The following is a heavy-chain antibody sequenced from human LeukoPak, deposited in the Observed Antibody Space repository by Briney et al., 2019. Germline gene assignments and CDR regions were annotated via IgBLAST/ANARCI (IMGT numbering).Heavy chain of an antibody. J-gene: IGHJ4*02. Sequence: GGSLRLSCAASGFTFSSYAMNWVRQAPGKGLEWVSFMSSSGSYIYYADSVKGRFTISRDNAKNSLYLQMNSLRAEDTAVYYCAVFPTHYWGQGTLVTVSS. D-gene: IGHD3-10*02. CDR1: GFTFSSYA. V-gene: IGHV3-21*01. CDR2: MSSSGSYI. CDR3: AVFPTHY.